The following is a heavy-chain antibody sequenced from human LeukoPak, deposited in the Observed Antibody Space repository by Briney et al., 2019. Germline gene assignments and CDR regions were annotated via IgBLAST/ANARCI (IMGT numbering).Heavy chain of an antibody. V-gene: IGHV1-18*01. Sequence: ASVKVSCKASGYTFTSYGISWVRQAPGQGLEWMGWISAYNGNTNYAQKLQGRVTMTTDTSTSTAYMELRSLRSEDTAVYYCARLSRQLVRDYYYGMDVWGQGTTVTVSS. CDR2: ISAYNGNT. J-gene: IGHJ6*02. CDR3: ARLSRQLVRDYYYGMDV. D-gene: IGHD5-18*01. CDR1: GYTFTSYG.